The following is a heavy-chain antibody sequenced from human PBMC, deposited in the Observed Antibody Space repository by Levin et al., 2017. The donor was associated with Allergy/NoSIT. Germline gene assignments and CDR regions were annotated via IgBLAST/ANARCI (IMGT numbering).Heavy chain of an antibody. CDR3: VSLPKPRVGSNSYYYYLDV. CDR2: VYYGAST. V-gene: IGHV4-39*01. D-gene: IGHD1-1*01. J-gene: IGHJ6*03. Sequence: ESLKISCTVSGGSISSANFYWGWIRQPPGKGLEWIGAVYYGASTYYNPSLKGQVTLSVDTSKNQFALRLSTVTAADTAVYYCVSLPKPRVGSNSYYYYLDVWGKGTTVTVSS. CDR1: GGSISSANFY.